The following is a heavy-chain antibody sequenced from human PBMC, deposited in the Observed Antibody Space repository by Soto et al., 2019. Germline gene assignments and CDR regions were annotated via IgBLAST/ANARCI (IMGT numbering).Heavy chain of an antibody. CDR2: ISGSVGRA. Sequence: EVQLLESGGDLVQPGGSLRLSCAASGFTFINYAMSWVRQAPGLGLEWVSSISGSVGRADYADSARGPFTISIDNSKKTLSLQMTGLKFDDTAIYYSAKYYSSGSYYHLDSWGQGTLVTVSS. V-gene: IGHV3-23*01. D-gene: IGHD3-10*01. CDR3: AKYYSSGSYYHLDS. CDR1: GFTFINYA. J-gene: IGHJ4*02.